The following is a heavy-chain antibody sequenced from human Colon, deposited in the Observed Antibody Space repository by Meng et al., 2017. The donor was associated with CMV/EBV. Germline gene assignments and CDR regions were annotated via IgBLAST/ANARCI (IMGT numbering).Heavy chain of an antibody. CDR1: GYTFTSYG. CDR2: ISGSTGYT. J-gene: IGHJ4*02. D-gene: IGHD1-1*01. V-gene: IGHV1-18*01. CDR3: ARGRPNWSGVLDY. Sequence: QVQLVQSGAEVKEPGASVLVSCRSSGYTFTSYGINWVRQAPGQGLEWMGWISGSTGYTNRAQKFQGRVTMTTDTSTSTAYLALTSLTSNDTAVYYCARGRPNWSGVLDYWGQGTLDTVSS.